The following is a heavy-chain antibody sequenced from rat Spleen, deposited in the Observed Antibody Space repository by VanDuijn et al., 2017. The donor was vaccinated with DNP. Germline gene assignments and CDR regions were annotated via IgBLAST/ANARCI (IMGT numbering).Heavy chain of an antibody. J-gene: IGHJ2*01. CDR3: ARHVLPLRVWDY. D-gene: IGHD1-4*01. CDR1: GFTFSDYY. Sequence: EVQLVESGGGLVQPGRSLKLSCAASGFTFSDYYMAWVRQTPTKGLEWVAYTNYVGGSTYNGDSVKGRFTISRDNAKSTLYLQINSLRSEDMATYYCARHVLPLRVWDYWGQGVMVTVSS. V-gene: IGHV5-22*01. CDR2: TNYVGGST.